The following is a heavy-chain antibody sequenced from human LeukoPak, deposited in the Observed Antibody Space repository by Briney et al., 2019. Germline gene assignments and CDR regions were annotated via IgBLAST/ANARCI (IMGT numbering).Heavy chain of an antibody. J-gene: IGHJ4*02. CDR2: IWYDGSNK. D-gene: IGHD2-15*01. V-gene: IGHV3-33*01. CDR3: ARGLLIGGFDY. Sequence: GRSLRLSCAASGFTFSSYGMHWVRQAPGKGLEWVAVIWYDGSNKYYADSVKGRFTISRDNTKNTLYLQVNSLRAEDTAVYYCARGLLIGGFDYWGQGTLVTVSS. CDR1: GFTFSSYG.